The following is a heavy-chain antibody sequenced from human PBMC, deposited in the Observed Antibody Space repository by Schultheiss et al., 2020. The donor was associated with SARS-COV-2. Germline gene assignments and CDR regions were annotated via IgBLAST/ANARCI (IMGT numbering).Heavy chain of an antibody. V-gene: IGHV3-23*01. CDR2: ISGSGGST. J-gene: IGHJ3*02. CDR3: AKDRWELLPRNDAFDI. Sequence: GGSLRLSCAASGFTVSSNYMSWVRQAPGKGLEWVSAISGSGGSTYYADSVKGRFTISRDNSKNTLYLQMNSLRAEDTAVYYCAKDRWELLPRNDAFDIWGQGTMVTVSS. D-gene: IGHD1-26*01. CDR1: GFTVSSNY.